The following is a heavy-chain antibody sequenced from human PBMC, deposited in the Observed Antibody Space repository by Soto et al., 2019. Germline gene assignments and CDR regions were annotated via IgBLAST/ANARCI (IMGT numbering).Heavy chain of an antibody. J-gene: IGHJ1*01. V-gene: IGHV4-4*02. CDR3: ARGPDNSGWYGYFQH. D-gene: IGHD6-19*01. CDR2: VCLSGNN. CDR1: SGSISGSGC. Sequence: SETLSLTCAVSSGSISGSGCWTWVRQSPGRGLEWVGKVCLSGNNNYSPSLKSRVTISLDKSNNQFSLELSSVTAADTAVYYCARGPDNSGWYGYFQHWGQGTLVTVSS.